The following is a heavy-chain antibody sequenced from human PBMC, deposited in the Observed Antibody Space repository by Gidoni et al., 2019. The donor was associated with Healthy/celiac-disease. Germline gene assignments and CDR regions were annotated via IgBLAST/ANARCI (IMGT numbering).Heavy chain of an antibody. Sequence: TFSSYGMHWVRQAPGKGLEWVAVISYDGSNKYYADSVKGRCTISRDNSKNTLYLQMNSLRAEDTAVYYCARGECYYGSCPFDYWGQGTLVTVSS. CDR3: ARGECYYGSCPFDY. CDR1: TFSSYG. J-gene: IGHJ4*02. V-gene: IGHV3-30*03. CDR2: ISYDGSNK. D-gene: IGHD3-10*01.